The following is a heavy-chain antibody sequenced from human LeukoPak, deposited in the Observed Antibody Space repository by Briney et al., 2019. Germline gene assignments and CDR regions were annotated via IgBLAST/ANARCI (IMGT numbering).Heavy chain of an antibody. V-gene: IGHV4-34*01. J-gene: IGHJ2*01. CDR2: INHSGST. D-gene: IGHD3-10*01. Sequence: SETLSLTCAVYGGSFSGYYWSWIRQPPGKGLEWIGEINHSGSTNYNPSLKSRVTISVDTSKNQFSLKLSSVTAADTAVYYCARDPVTMVRGAPNWYFDLWGRGTLVTVSS. CDR3: ARDPVTMVRGAPNWYFDL. CDR1: GGSFSGYY.